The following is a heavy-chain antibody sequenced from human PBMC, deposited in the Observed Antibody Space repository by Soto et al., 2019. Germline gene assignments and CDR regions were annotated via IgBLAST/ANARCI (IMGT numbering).Heavy chain of an antibody. J-gene: IGHJ4*02. CDR1: GYSFTSYW. V-gene: IGHV5-10-1*01. D-gene: IGHD3-10*01. Sequence: GESLKISCKGSGYSFTSYWISWVRQMPGKGLEWLGRIDPSDSYTNYSPSFQGHVTISADKSISTAYLQWSSLKASDTAMYYCASTIRGVIIFTLGYWGQGTLVTVSS. CDR3: ASTIRGVIIFTLGY. CDR2: IDPSDSYT.